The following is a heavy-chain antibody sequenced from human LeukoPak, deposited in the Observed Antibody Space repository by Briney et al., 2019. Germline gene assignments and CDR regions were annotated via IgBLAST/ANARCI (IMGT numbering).Heavy chain of an antibody. CDR1: GGSFRGYY. Sequence: PSETLSLTCAVYGGSFRGYYWNWIRQPPGKGLEWIGEINHSGSTNYNPSLKSRVTISVDTSKNQFSLKLSSVTAADTAVYYCARAASKLFRGRLNAFYIWGQGTMVTVSS. CDR2: INHSGST. V-gene: IGHV4-34*01. J-gene: IGHJ3*02. D-gene: IGHD3-10*01. CDR3: ARAASKLFRGRLNAFYI.